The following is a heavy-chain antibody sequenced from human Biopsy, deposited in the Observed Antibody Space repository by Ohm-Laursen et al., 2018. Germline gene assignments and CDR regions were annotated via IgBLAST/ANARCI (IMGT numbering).Heavy chain of an antibody. V-gene: IGHV4-59*01. CDR2: VYYTGST. J-gene: IGHJ2*01. CDR1: GGSISSYY. Sequence: SETLSRTCPVSGGSISSYYWSWIRQPPGKGLQWIGYVYYTGSTDYNPSLQSRVTISVDTSKNHFSLRLRSVTPADTAIYYCARDRGYYSDRTVPGYFDLWGRGTLVTVSS. CDR3: ARDRGYYSDRTVPGYFDL. D-gene: IGHD3-22*01.